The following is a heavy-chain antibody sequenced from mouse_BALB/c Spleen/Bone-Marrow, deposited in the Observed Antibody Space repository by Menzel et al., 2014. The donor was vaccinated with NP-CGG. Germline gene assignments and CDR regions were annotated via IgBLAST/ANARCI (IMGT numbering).Heavy chain of an antibody. CDR3: ARGGTTATWYFDV. Sequence: VQLQQSGAELVKPGASVKLSCTSGFNIKDTYMHWVKQRPEQGLEWIGRIDPANGNTKYDPKFQGKATITADTSSNTAYLQLSSLTSEDTAVYYCARGGTTATWYFDVWGAGTTVTVSS. CDR2: IDPANGNT. J-gene: IGHJ1*01. D-gene: IGHD1-2*01. V-gene: IGHV14-3*02. CDR1: GFNIKDTY.